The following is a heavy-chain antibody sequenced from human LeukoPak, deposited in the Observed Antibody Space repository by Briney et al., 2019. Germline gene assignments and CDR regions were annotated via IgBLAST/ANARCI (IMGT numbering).Heavy chain of an antibody. CDR2: MNPNSGNT. D-gene: IGHD2-15*01. V-gene: IGHV1-8*01. CDR1: GYTFTSYD. J-gene: IGHJ5*02. CDR3: ARCKGGSCYRWFDP. Sequence: ASVKVSCTASGYTFTSYDVNWVRQATGQGLEWMGWMNPNSGNTGYAQKFQGRVTMTRNTSISTAYMELSSLRSEDTAVYHCARCKGGSCYRWFDPWGQGTLVTVSS.